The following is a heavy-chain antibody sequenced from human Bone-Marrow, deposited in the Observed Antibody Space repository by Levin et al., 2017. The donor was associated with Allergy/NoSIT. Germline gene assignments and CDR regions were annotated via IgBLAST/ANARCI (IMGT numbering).Heavy chain of an antibody. Sequence: GGSLRLSCAASGFTFTTHAMHWVRQAPGKGLDWVALIWYDGSNKFYADSVKGRFTISRDNSKSTVYLQMNSLRAEDTAVYFCARANYDDLTGYDYWGQGTLVTVSS. D-gene: IGHD3-9*01. CDR3: ARANYDDLTGYDY. CDR1: GFTFTTHA. V-gene: IGHV3-33*01. J-gene: IGHJ4*02. CDR2: IWYDGSNK.